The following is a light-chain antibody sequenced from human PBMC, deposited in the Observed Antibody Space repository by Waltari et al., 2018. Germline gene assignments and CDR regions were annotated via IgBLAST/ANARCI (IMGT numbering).Light chain of an antibody. Sequence: DIQMTQSPSSLSASVGDRVTITCQASQVISNYLNWYQQKPGKAPNLLIYAASSLQSGVPSRFSGSGSGRDFTLIITSLQPEDFATYYCQQSYSFTRTFGQGTKVEIK. CDR3: QQSYSFTRT. V-gene: IGKV1-39*01. J-gene: IGKJ1*01. CDR2: AAS. CDR1: QVISNY.